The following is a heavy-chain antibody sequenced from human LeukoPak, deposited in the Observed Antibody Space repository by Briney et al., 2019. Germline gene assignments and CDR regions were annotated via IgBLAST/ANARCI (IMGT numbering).Heavy chain of an antibody. D-gene: IGHD3-10*01. CDR2: IKQDGTET. CDR3: ARAPATLYTSGSYYSDY. CDR1: GFTFSSYW. V-gene: IGHV3-7*03. J-gene: IGHJ4*02. Sequence: GGSLRLSCAPSGFTFSSYWMSWVRQPPGKGREWVANIKQDGTETYHVDSVKGRFTISRHNAKNSLCLQMNSLRAEDTAVYYCARAPATLYTSGSYYSDYWGQGTLVTVSS.